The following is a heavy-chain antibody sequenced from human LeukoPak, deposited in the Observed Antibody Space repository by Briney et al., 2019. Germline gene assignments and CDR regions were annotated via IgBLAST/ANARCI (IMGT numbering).Heavy chain of an antibody. J-gene: IGHJ4*02. CDR3: ARDRTYDFWSGYYLDFDY. D-gene: IGHD3-3*01. Sequence: ASVKVSCKASGYTFTSYYIHWVRQAPGQGLEWMGIINPSGGRTSYAQKFQGRVTMTTDTSTSTAYMELRSLRSDDTAVYYCARDRTYDFWSGYYLDFDYWGQGTLVTVSS. CDR1: GYTFTSYY. V-gene: IGHV1-46*01. CDR2: INPSGGRT.